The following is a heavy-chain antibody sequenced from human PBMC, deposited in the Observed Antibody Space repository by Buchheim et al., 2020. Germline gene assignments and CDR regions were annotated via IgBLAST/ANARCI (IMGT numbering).Heavy chain of an antibody. Sequence: QVQLVESGGGVVQPGRSLRLSCAASGFTFSSYGMHWVRQAPGKGLEWVAVISYDGSNKYYADSVKGRFTISRDNSKNTPYLQMNSLRAEDTAVYYCAKDLSVAGAVFVFDYWGQGTL. CDR3: AKDLSVAGAVFVFDY. D-gene: IGHD6-19*01. V-gene: IGHV3-30*18. CDR2: ISYDGSNK. CDR1: GFTFSSYG. J-gene: IGHJ4*02.